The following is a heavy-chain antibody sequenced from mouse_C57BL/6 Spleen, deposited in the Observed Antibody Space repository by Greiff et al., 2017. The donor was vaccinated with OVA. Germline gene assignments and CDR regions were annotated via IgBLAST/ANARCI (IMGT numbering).Heavy chain of an antibody. J-gene: IGHJ3*01. D-gene: IGHD2-2*01. CDR3: ARSGDGYDAGAD. V-gene: IGHV1-80*01. CDR1: GYAFSSYW. CDR2: IYPGDGDT. Sequence: QVQLQQSGAELVKPGASVKISCKASGYAFSSYWMNWVKQRPGKGLEWIGQIYPGDGDTNYNGKFKGKATLTADKSSSTAYMQLSSLTSEDSAVYFCARSGDGYDAGADWGQGTLVTVSA.